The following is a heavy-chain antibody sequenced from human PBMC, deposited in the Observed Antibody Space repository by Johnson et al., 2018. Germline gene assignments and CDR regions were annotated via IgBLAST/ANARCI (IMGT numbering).Heavy chain of an antibody. CDR1: GGTFKSYA. D-gene: IGHD3-16*01. CDR2: IIPKFDTA. J-gene: IGHJ3*01. V-gene: IGHV1-69*01. Sequence: QVRLGESGAEVKKPGSSVKVCCKAAGGTFKSYAITWLRQAPGQGLEWMGGIIPKFDTADYAQKVQDRVTITAEESTGTVYMELSSLRYEDTAVYYCARGVSYIWGSPQGVFDAWGRGTLVTVSS. CDR3: ARGVSYIWGSPQGVFDA.